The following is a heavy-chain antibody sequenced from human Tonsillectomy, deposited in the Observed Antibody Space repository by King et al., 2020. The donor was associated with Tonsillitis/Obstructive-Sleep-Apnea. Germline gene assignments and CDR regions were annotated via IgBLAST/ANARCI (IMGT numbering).Heavy chain of an antibody. Sequence: VQLVESGGGVVQPGRSLRLSCAASGFTFSSYGMHWVRQAPGKGLEWVAVIWYDGSNKYYADSVKGRFTISRDNSKNTLYLQMNSLRAEDTAVYYCARDQYYYDSGVYSQHGARAPLATVPS. CDR2: IWYDGSNK. CDR3: ARDQYYYDSGVYSQH. D-gene: IGHD3-22*01. V-gene: IGHV3-33*01. CDR1: GFTFSSYG. J-gene: IGHJ1*01.